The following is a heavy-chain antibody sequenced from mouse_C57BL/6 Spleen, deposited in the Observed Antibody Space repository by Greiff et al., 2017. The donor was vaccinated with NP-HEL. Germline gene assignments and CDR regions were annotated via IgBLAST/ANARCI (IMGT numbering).Heavy chain of an antibody. V-gene: IGHV5-17*01. Sequence: EVMLVESGGGLVKPGGSLKLSCAASGFTFSDYGMHWVRQAPEKGLEWVAYISSGSSTIYYADTVKGRFTISRDNAKNTLFLQMTSLRSEDTAMYYCARSYDYDGDWYFDVWGTGTTVTVSS. CDR1: GFTFSDYG. D-gene: IGHD2-4*01. CDR2: ISSGSSTI. CDR3: ARSYDYDGDWYFDV. J-gene: IGHJ1*03.